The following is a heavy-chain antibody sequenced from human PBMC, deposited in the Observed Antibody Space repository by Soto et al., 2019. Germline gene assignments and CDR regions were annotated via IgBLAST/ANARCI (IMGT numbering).Heavy chain of an antibody. J-gene: IGHJ4*02. Sequence: EVQLVETGGGLIQPGGSLRLSCAASGFTDSSNYMSWVRQAPGKGLEWVSVIYSGGSTYYADSVKGRFTISRDNSKNTLYLQMNSLRAEDTAVYYCASRAFGYSGYDFGDYFDYWGQGTLVTVSS. V-gene: IGHV3-53*02. CDR2: IYSGGST. CDR3: ASRAFGYSGYDFGDYFDY. CDR1: GFTDSSNY. D-gene: IGHD5-12*01.